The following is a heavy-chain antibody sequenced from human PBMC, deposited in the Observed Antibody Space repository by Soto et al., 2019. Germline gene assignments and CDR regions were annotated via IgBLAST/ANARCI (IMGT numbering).Heavy chain of an antibody. J-gene: IGHJ5*02. CDR1: GYTFTSYA. V-gene: IGHV1-3*01. CDR3: ARDRILYHWFDP. CDR2: INAGNGNT. Sequence: GASVKVSCKASGYTFTSYAMHWVRQAPGQRLEWMGWINAGNGNTKYSQKFQGRVTITRDTSASTAYMELSSLRSEDTAVYYCARDRILYHWFDPWGQGTLVTVSS. D-gene: IGHD2-15*01.